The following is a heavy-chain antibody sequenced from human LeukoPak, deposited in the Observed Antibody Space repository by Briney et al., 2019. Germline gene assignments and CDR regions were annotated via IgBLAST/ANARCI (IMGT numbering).Heavy chain of an antibody. CDR1: GFTFSTYN. D-gene: IGHD2-15*01. J-gene: IGHJ4*02. Sequence: GGSLRLSCAASGFTFSTYNMNWVRQAPGKGLEWVSSISDGSTYIYYADSVKGRFTISRDNAKNSLYLQMNSLRDEDTAVYYCARDLILADNGGSSAHDYWGQGTLVTVSS. V-gene: IGHV3-21*01. CDR2: ISDGSTYI. CDR3: ARDLILADNGGSSAHDY.